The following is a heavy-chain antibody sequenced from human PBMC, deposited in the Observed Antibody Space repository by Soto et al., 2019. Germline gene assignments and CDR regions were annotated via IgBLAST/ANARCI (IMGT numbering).Heavy chain of an antibody. CDR2: IYYSGST. J-gene: IGHJ4*02. Sequence: PSETLSLTCTVSGGSISSSSYYWGWIRQPPGKGLEWIGSIYYSGSTYYNPSLKSRVTISVDTSKNQFSLKLSSVTAADTAVYYCARLIPDIVVVVAAENYFDYWGQGTPVTVSS. CDR3: ARLIPDIVVVVAAENYFDY. D-gene: IGHD2-15*01. CDR1: GGSISSSSYY. V-gene: IGHV4-39*01.